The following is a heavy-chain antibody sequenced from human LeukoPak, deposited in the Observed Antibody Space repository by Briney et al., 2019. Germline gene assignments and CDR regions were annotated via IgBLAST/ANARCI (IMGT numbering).Heavy chain of an antibody. D-gene: IGHD1-26*01. CDR3: AKANPLIVGARAGGPINF. J-gene: IGHJ3*01. Sequence: GGSLRLSCAASGFTVSNNYMSWVRQAPGKGLEWVSVVYGGGSTYYADSGKGRFTISRDNSKNTLYLQMNSLRTEDTPVYDCAKANPLIVGARAGGPINFWGQGTMVTVSS. V-gene: IGHV3-53*05. CDR2: VYGGGST. CDR1: GFTVSNNY.